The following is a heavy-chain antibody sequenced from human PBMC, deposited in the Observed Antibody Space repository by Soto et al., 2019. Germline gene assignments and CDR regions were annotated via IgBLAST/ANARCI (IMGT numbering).Heavy chain of an antibody. CDR2: INPNRGGT. J-gene: IGHJ4*02. V-gene: IGHV1-2*04. CDR3: ARVYCSGGSCYGIDY. D-gene: IGHD2-15*01. Sequence: ASVKVSCKASGYTFTGYYIHWVRQAPGQGLEWMGWINPNRGGTNSAQKFKGWVTMTRDTSISTAYMELSSLRSEDTAVYYCARVYCSGGSCYGIDYWGQGTLVTVSS. CDR1: GYTFTGYY.